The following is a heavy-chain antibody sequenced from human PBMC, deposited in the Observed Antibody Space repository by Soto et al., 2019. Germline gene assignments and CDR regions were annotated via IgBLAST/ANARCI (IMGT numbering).Heavy chain of an antibody. CDR2: IYYSGST. CDR3: AKGCSGGSCYSVNVVY. D-gene: IGHD2-15*01. CDR1: GGSISSSSFY. J-gene: IGHJ4*02. V-gene: IGHV4-39*01. Sequence: SETLSLTCTVSGGSISSSSFYWGWIRQPPGKGLEWIGSIYYSGSTYYNPSLKSRVTISVDTSKNQFSLKLSSVTAADTAVYYCAKGCSGGSCYSVNVVYWGQGTLVTVSS.